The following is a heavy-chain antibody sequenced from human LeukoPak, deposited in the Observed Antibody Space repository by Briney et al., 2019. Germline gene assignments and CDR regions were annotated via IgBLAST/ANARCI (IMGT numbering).Heavy chain of an antibody. Sequence: SETLSLTCAAYGLSFSGYYWSWIRQPPGKGLEWIGEINHSGSTNYNPSLKSRVTISVDTSKNKFSLKLSSVTAADTAVYYCARTWIQIWPFDYWGQGTLVTVSS. D-gene: IGHD5-18*01. V-gene: IGHV4-34*01. CDR1: GLSFSGYY. J-gene: IGHJ4*02. CDR2: INHSGST. CDR3: ARTWIQIWPFDY.